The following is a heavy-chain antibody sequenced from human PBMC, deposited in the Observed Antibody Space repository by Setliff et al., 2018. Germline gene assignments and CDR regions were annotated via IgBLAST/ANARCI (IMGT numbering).Heavy chain of an antibody. CDR2: IYIGGSA. CDR1: GGSISSYY. V-gene: IGHV4-59*12. D-gene: IGHD6-19*01. Sequence: SETLSLTCTVSGGSISSYYWSWIRQPPGKGLEWIGYIYIGGSANYNPSLKSRVTMSIDTSKNQFSLKLNSVTAADMAVYYCAREQWLDPPGYYYMDVWAKGTTVTVSS. CDR3: AREQWLDPPGYYYMDV. J-gene: IGHJ6*03.